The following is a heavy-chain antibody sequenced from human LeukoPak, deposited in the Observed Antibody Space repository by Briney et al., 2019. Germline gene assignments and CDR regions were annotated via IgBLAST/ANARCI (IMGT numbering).Heavy chain of an antibody. J-gene: IGHJ4*02. Sequence: GGSLRLSCAASGFTFSSYDMPWVRQATGKGLERVSAIGTAGDTYYPGSVKGRFTISRENAKNSLYLQMNSLRAGDTAVYYCARDKSRTGLDYWGQGTLATVSS. D-gene: IGHD2-2*01. CDR2: IGTAGDT. CDR3: ARDKSRTGLDY. CDR1: GFTFSSYD. V-gene: IGHV3-13*01.